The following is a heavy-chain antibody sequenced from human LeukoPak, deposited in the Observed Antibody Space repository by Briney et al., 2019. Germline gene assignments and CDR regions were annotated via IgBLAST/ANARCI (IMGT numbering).Heavy chain of an antibody. Sequence: GGSLRLSCAASGFTLSSNYMSWARQAPGKGLEWVSVIYSGGSTYYADSVKGRFPISSDNSKNTLYLHLNSLRADDTAVYYCAKDLNNTTYGYYFDYWGQGTLVTVSS. J-gene: IGHJ4*02. CDR2: IYSGGST. CDR3: AKDLNNTTYGYYFDY. CDR1: GFTLSSNY. V-gene: IGHV3-53*01. D-gene: IGHD1/OR15-1a*01.